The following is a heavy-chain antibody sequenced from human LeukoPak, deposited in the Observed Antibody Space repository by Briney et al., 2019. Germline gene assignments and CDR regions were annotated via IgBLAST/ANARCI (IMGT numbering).Heavy chain of an antibody. V-gene: IGHV3-64D*09. J-gene: IGHJ4*02. Sequence: GGSLRLSCSASGFTFSSVAMHWVRQAPGKGLEYVSTVTTNGGITRYADSVKGGFTISRDNSKNTLYLQMSSLRAEDTAIYFCVKDLSGTYSFDYWGQGTLVTVSS. CDR1: GFTFSSVA. CDR2: VTTNGGIT. D-gene: IGHD1-26*01. CDR3: VKDLSGTYSFDY.